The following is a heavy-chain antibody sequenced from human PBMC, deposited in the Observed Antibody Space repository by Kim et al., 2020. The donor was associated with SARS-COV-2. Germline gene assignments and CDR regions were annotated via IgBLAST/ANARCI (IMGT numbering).Heavy chain of an antibody. J-gene: IGHJ3*01. Sequence: GGSLRLSCAASGFTFSDYYMSWIRQAPGKGLEWLSYISGSTGYTNYADSVKGRFTISRDNANHSLYLQMNSLRAEDTAVYYCARAWDGAASMYAFDVWC. CDR1: GFTFSDYY. V-gene: IGHV3-11*05. CDR2: ISGSTGYT. CDR3: ARAWDGAASMYAFDV. D-gene: IGHD6-25*01.